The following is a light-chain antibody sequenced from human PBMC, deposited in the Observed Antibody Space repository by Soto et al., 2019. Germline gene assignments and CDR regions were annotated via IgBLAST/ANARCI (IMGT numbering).Light chain of an antibody. J-gene: IGKJ4*01. CDR1: QSISSW. V-gene: IGKV1-5*03. CDR2: KAS. Sequence: DIQMTQSPSTLSASVGDRVTITCRASQSISSWLAWYQHKPGKAPKILIYKASSLESGVPSRFSGSGSGTEFTLTINSLQPDDFATYYCQQYDSYPLTFGGGTNVEIK. CDR3: QQYDSYPLT.